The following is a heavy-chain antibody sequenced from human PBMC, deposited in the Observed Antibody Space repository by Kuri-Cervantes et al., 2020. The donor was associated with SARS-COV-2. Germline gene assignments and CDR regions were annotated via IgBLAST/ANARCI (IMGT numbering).Heavy chain of an antibody. J-gene: IGHJ4*02. V-gene: IGHV3-21*01. D-gene: IGHD3-3*01. CDR2: ISSSSSYI. CDR1: GFTFSSYS. CDR3: ARGGATIFVERGGLDY. Sequence: GGSLRLSCAASGFTFSSYSMNWVRQAPGKGLEWVSSISSSSSYIYYADSVKGRFTISRENAKNSLYLQMNSLRAEDTAVYYCARGGATIFVERGGLDYWGQGTLVTVSS.